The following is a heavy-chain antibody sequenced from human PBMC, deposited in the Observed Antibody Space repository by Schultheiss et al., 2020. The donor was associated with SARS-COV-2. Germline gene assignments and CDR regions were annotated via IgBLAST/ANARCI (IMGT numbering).Heavy chain of an antibody. D-gene: IGHD1-1*01. J-gene: IGHJ6*03. CDR2: INHSGST. CDR3: ARGQNWNYYYMDV. Sequence: SQTLSLTCAVYGGSFSGYYWSWIRQPPGKGLEWIGEINHSGSTNYNPSLKSRVTISVDTSKNQFSLKLSSVTAADTAVYYCARGQNWNYYYMDVWGKGTTVTVSS. CDR1: GGSFSGYY. V-gene: IGHV4-34*01.